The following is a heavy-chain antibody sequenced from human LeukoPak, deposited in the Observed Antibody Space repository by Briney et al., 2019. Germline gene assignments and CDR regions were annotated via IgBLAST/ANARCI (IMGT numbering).Heavy chain of an antibody. V-gene: IGHV3-21*01. CDR1: GFTFSSYS. CDR3: AKGETGESYYYYGMDV. CDR2: ISSSSSYI. J-gene: IGHJ6*02. Sequence: GGSLRLSCAASGFTFSSYSMNWVRQAPGKGLEWVSSISSSSSYIYYADSVKGRFTISRDNAKNSLYLQMNSLRAEDTAVYYCAKGETGESYYYYGMDVWGQGTTVTVSS. D-gene: IGHD7-27*01.